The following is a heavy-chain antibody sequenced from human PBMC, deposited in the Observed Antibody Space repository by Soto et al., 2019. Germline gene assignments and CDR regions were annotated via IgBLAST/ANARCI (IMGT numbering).Heavy chain of an antibody. CDR1: GFTFSSYS. CDR3: ARILYCSSTSCYLYGMDV. V-gene: IGHV3-21*01. Sequence: GSLRLSCAASGFTFSSYSMNWVRQAPGKGLEWVSSISSSSSYIYYADSVKGRFTISRDNAKNSLYLQMNSLRAEDTAVYYCARILYCSSTSCYLYGMDVWGQGTKVTVSS. J-gene: IGHJ6*02. D-gene: IGHD2-2*01. CDR2: ISSSSSYI.